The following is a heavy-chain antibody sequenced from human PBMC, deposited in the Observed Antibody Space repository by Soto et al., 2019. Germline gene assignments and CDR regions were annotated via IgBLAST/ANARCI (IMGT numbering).Heavy chain of an antibody. CDR3: ARQLIGTSPYCSSTSCRGGDAFDI. V-gene: IGHV4-59*08. CDR2: IYYSGST. CDR1: GGSISSYY. Sequence: SETLSLTCTVSGGSISSYYWSWIRQPPGKGLEWIGYIYYSGSTNYNPSLKSRVTISVDTSKNQFSRKLSSVTAADTAVYYCARQLIGTSPYCSSTSCRGGDAFDIWGQGTMVTVSS. D-gene: IGHD2-2*01. J-gene: IGHJ3*02.